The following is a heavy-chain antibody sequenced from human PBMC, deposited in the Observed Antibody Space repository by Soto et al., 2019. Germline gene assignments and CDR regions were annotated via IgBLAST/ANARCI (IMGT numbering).Heavy chain of an antibody. J-gene: IGHJ6*03. CDR2: ITTSGGNT. CDR3: AGRYCTNGVCYTNYYYYIDV. CDR1: GFTFSTYA. D-gene: IGHD2-8*01. Sequence: EVQLLESGGGLVQPGGSLRLSCAASGFTFSTYAMSWVRQAPGKGLEWVSTITTSGGNTYYADFLQGRFTISRDSSKNTLYLQMNNLRAEDTAVYYCAGRYCTNGVCYTNYYYYIDVWGKGTTVTVSS. V-gene: IGHV3-23*01.